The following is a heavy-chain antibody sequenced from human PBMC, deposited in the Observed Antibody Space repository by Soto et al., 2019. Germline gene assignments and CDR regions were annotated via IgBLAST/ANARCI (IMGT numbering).Heavy chain of an antibody. D-gene: IGHD3-3*02. CDR2: MNTNSGNT. V-gene: IGHV1-8*01. CDR3: ARWYDRILINWFDP. CDR1: GYTFTSYD. J-gene: IGHJ5*02. Sequence: QVQLVQSGAEVKKPGASVKVSCKSSGYTFTSYDINCVRQATGQGLEWMGWMNTNSGNTGYAQKFQGRVTMTRNTSIRTANMELSSLRSEDTAVYYCARWYDRILINWFDPWGQGTLVTVSS.